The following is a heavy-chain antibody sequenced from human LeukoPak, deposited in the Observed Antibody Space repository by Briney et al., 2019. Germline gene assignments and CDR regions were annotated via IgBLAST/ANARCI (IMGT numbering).Heavy chain of an antibody. CDR1: GFTFSSYA. CDR2: ISGSGGST. V-gene: IGHV3-23*01. CDR3: AKARTVYNWEVDY. Sequence: GGSLRLSCAASGFTFSSYAMHWVRQAPGKVLEWVSAISGSGGSTYYADSVKGRFTISRDNSKNTLYLQMNSLRAEDTAVYYCAKARTVYNWEVDYWGQGTLVTVSS. D-gene: IGHD1-20*01. J-gene: IGHJ4*02.